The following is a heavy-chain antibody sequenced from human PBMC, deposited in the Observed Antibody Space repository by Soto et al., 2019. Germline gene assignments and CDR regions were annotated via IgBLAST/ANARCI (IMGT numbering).Heavy chain of an antibody. Sequence: TLSLTCSVSDGSVTSSGYYWSWIRQHPGKGMEWISHMYYSGSTYYNPSLESRATISVDTSKNQFSLRLSSVTAADTAVYYCAREIDCSGGNCYAGLPGYWGQGTLVTVSS. CDR3: AREIDCSGGNCYAGLPGY. CDR1: DGSVTSSGYY. D-gene: IGHD2-15*01. J-gene: IGHJ4*02. V-gene: IGHV4-31*03. CDR2: MYYSGST.